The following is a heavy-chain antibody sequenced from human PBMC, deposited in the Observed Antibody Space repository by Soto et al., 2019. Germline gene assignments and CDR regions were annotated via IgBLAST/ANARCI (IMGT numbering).Heavy chain of an antibody. Sequence: ASVKVSCKASGDTFTRGQIHWVRQAPGQGLEWMGWISAYNGNTNYAQGLQGRVTVATDTWTSGAYMELRSLRSDDTAVYYCASDARIAVAVRWYYGKDVWGQGTTDTVSS. D-gene: IGHD6-19*01. CDR1: GDTFTRGQ. CDR3: ASDARIAVAVRWYYGKDV. V-gene: IGHV1-18*04. J-gene: IGHJ6*02. CDR2: ISAYNGNT.